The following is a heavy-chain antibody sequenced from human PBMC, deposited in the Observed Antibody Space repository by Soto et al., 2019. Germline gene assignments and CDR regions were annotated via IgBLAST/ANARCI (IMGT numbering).Heavy chain of an antibody. CDR3: ARPGYSNYGPGVDV. CDR1: GFTFSVYW. J-gene: IGHJ6*02. Sequence: EVQLVESGGGLVEPGGSLRLSCAASGFTFSVYWMHWVRQAPGKGLVWVSRIDSDGCTTSYAASVKSRFTISRDNAKSTLSLQMNSLRAEDTAVYYCARPGYSNYGPGVDVWGQGTTVTVSS. D-gene: IGHD4-4*01. CDR2: IDSDGCTT. V-gene: IGHV3-74*01.